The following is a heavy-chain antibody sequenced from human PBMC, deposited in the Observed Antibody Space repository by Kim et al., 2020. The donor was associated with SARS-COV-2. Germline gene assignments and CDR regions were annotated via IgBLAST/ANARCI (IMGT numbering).Heavy chain of an antibody. Sequence: GGSLRLSCVASGFTFSRYDMTWVRQAPGKGLEWVSTIRRGGDNTYYADSVRGRFTFSRDNSRNMLFLQMNSLRDEDTAVYYCTQGSWCDNWGKGTLVT. CDR2: IRRGGDNT. CDR3: TQGSWCDN. CDR1: GFTFSRYD. V-gene: IGHV3-23*01. J-gene: IGHJ4*02. D-gene: IGHD6-13*01.